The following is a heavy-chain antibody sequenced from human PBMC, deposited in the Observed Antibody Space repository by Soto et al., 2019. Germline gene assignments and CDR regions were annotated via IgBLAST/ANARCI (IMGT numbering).Heavy chain of an antibody. CDR1: GYTFTSYG. CDR2: ISAYNGNT. D-gene: IGHD6-19*01. CDR3: ARRVAVAGTTNWFDP. V-gene: IGHV1-18*01. J-gene: IGHJ5*02. Sequence: QVQLVQSGAEVKKPGASVKVSCKASGYTFTSYGISWVRQAPGQGLEWMGWISAYNGNTNYAQKLQGRVTMTTDTSASTAYMELRGLRSDDTAVYYCARRVAVAGTTNWFDPWGQGTLVTVSS.